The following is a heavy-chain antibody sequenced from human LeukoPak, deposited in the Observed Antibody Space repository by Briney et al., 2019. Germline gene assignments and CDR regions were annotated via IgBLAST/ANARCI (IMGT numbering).Heavy chain of an antibody. CDR1: GFSLTTSGMC. J-gene: IGHJ4*02. V-gene: IGHV2-70*11. D-gene: IGHD2-21*02. CDR2: IDWDDDE. CDR3: AHVVVTATDYFDY. Sequence: SGPALVKPTQTLTLTCTFSGFSLTTSGMCVSWIRQPPGKALEWLARIDWDDDEYYSTSLQTRLTITKDTSKNQVVLTMTNMDPVDTATYYCAHVVVTATDYFDYWGQGTLVTVSS.